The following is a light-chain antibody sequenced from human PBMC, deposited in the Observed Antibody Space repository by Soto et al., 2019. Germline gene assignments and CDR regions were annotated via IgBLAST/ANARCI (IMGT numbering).Light chain of an antibody. V-gene: IGLV2-8*01. J-gene: IGLJ2*01. Sequence: QSVLTQPPSASGSPGQSVTISCTGTSSDVGGYNYVSWYQQHPGKAPKLMISEVNKRPSGVPDRFSGSKSGNTASLTGSGLQAEDEAAYYCSSYAGSRIVVFGGGTKRTVL. CDR2: EVN. CDR3: SSYAGSRIVV. CDR1: SSDVGGYNY.